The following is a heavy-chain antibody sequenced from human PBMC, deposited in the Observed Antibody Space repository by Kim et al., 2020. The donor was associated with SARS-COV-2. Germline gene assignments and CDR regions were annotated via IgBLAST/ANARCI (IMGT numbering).Heavy chain of an antibody. D-gene: IGHD3-16*01. CDR2: IYYSGST. J-gene: IGHJ5*02. Sequence: SETLSLTCTVSGGSISSYYWSWIRQPPGKGLEWIGYIYYSGSTNYNPSLKSRVTISVDTSKNQFSLKLSSVTAADTAVYYCATVQSSVGEVGDRILGWFDPWGQGTLVTVSS. CDR1: GGSISSYY. V-gene: IGHV4-59*08. CDR3: ATVQSSVGEVGDRILGWFDP.